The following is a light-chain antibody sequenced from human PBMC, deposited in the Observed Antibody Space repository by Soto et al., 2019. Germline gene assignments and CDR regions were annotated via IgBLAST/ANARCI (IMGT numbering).Light chain of an antibody. CDR2: AAS. V-gene: IGKV1-9*01. CDR1: QGITTY. CDR3: QKYNSAPLT. Sequence: IQLTQSPSSLPASVGDRVTITCRASQGITTYLAWYQQKPGKAPKLLIYAASALQSGVPSRFSGSGSGTDFTLTISSLQPEDVAAYYCQKYNSAPLTFGGGTKVEIK. J-gene: IGKJ4*01.